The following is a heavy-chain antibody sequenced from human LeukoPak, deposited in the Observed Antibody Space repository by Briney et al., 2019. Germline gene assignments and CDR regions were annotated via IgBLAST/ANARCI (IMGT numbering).Heavy chain of an antibody. CDR3: ARVVGYCSSTSCYRGAFDY. CDR2: INPNSGGT. V-gene: IGHV1-2*02. D-gene: IGHD2-2*02. CDR1: GYTFTGYY. J-gene: IGHJ4*02. Sequence: GASVKVSCKASGYTFTGYYMHWVRQAPGQGLEWMGWINPNSGGTNYAQKVQGRVTMTRDTSISTAYMELSRLRSDDTAVYYCARVVGYCSSTSCYRGAFDYWGQGTLVTVSS.